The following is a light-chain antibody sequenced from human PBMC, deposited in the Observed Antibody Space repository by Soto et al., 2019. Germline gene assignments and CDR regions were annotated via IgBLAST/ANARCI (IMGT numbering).Light chain of an antibody. Sequence: DIQMTQSPSTLSGSVGDRVTITCRASQTISSWLAWYQQKPGKAPKLLIYKASSLESGVPSRFSGSGSGTEFTLTISSLQPDDFATYYCQQLHSYPHTFGQGTRLEI. CDR3: QQLHSYPHT. CDR1: QTISSW. CDR2: KAS. V-gene: IGKV1-5*03. J-gene: IGKJ5*01.